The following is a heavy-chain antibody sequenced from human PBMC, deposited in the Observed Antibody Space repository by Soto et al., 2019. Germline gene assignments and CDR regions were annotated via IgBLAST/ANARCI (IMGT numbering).Heavy chain of an antibody. CDR2: ISWNSGSI. J-gene: IGHJ3*02. CDR1: GFTFDDYA. D-gene: IGHD2-2*01. Sequence: GGSLRLSCAASGFTFDDYAMHWVRQAPGKGLEWVSGISWNSGSIGYADSVKGRFTISRDNAKNSLYLQMNSLRAEDTALYYCAKVGSSDEGFDAFDIWRQGTMVTVSS. CDR3: AKVGSSDEGFDAFDI. V-gene: IGHV3-9*01.